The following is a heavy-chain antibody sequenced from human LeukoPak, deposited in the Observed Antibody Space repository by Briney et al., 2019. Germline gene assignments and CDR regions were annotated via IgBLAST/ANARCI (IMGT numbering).Heavy chain of an antibody. CDR2: IRNKVNSYTT. Sequence: GGSLRLSCAASGFSFSDHFMDWVRQAPGKGLEWVGRIRNKVNSYTTDFAASVTGRFTISRDYSKNSLYLQMNSLKTEDTAMYYCASASAGLIEYWGQGTLVTVSS. CDR1: GFSFSDHF. J-gene: IGHJ4*02. V-gene: IGHV3-72*01. CDR3: ASASAGLIEY.